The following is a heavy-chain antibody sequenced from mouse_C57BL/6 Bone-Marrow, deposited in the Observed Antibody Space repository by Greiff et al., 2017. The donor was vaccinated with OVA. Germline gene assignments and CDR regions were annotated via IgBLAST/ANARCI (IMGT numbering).Heavy chain of an antibody. J-gene: IGHJ3*01. V-gene: IGHV5-6*01. Sequence: EVQVVESGGDLVKPGGSLKLSCAASGFTFSSYGMSWVRQTPDKRLEWVATISSGGSYTYYPDSVKGRFTISRDNAKNTLYLQMSSLKSEDTAMYYCAGYYYGPGAYWGQGTLVTVSA. CDR3: AGYYYGPGAY. D-gene: IGHD1-1*01. CDR1: GFTFSSYG. CDR2: ISSGGSYT.